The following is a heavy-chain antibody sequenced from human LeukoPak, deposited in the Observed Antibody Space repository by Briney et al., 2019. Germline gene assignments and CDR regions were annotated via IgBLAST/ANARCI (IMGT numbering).Heavy chain of an antibody. D-gene: IGHD3-10*01. J-gene: IGHJ4*02. CDR2: ISYDGSNK. V-gene: IGHV3-30*18. CDR3: AKDDAWLRFGE. Sequence: PGRSLRLSCAASGFTFSSYGMHWVRQAPGKGLEWVAVISYDGSNKYYADSVKGRFTTSRDNSKNTLYLEVISLTAEDTAVYYCAKDDAWLRFGEWSQGTLVTVSS. CDR1: GFTFSSYG.